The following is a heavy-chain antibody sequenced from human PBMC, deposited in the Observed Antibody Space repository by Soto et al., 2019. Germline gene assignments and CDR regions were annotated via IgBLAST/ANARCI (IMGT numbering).Heavy chain of an antibody. D-gene: IGHD6-13*01. J-gene: IGHJ4*02. V-gene: IGHV4-59*08. Sequence: PSETLSLTCTVSGGSISSYYWSWIRQPPGKGLEWIGYIYYSGSTNYNPSLKSRVTIPVDTSKNQFSLKPSSVTAADTAVYYCARLTSSSGYVGLPYYFDYWGQGTLVTVSS. CDR2: IYYSGST. CDR1: GGSISSYY. CDR3: ARLTSSSGYVGLPYYFDY.